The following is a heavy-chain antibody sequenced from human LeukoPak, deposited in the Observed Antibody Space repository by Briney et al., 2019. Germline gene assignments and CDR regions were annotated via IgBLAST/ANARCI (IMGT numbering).Heavy chain of an antibody. D-gene: IGHD3-22*01. CDR2: INPNSGGT. J-gene: IGHJ3*02. CDR1: GYTFTAYY. V-gene: IGHV1-2*02. Sequence: GASVKVSCKASGYTFTAYYIYWVRQAPGQGLEWMGWINPNSGGTNYAQKLQGRVTMTRDTSISTAYMELSRLISDDTALYYCAREIVVGLNAFDIWGQGTMVTVSS. CDR3: AREIVVGLNAFDI.